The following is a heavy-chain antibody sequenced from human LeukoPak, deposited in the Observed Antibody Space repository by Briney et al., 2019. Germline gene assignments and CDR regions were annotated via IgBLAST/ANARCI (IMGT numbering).Heavy chain of an antibody. CDR1: GFTFSSYE. CDR3: AELGITMIGGV. CDR2: ISSSCSTI. V-gene: IGHV3-48*03. D-gene: IGHD3-10*02. Sequence: GGSLRLSCAASGFTFSSYEMNWVRQAPGKGLEGVSYISSSCSTIYYADSVKGRFTISRDNAKNSLYLQMNSLRAEDTAVYYCAELGITMIGGVRGKGTTVTISS. J-gene: IGHJ6*03.